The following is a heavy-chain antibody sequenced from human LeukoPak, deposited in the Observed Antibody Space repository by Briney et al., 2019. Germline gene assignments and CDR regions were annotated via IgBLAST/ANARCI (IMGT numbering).Heavy chain of an antibody. J-gene: IGHJ6*02. Sequence: SETLSLTCSVSGGSMTNYYWSWIRQPPGKGLEWIGHTYYRGDTKYNPSLKSRVTISLDTSKQQFSLRLTSVSAADTAAYYCARLSGPSGGPVSFFGLDVWGQGTTVAVSS. CDR3: ARLSGPSGGPVSFFGLDV. V-gene: IGHV4-59*08. D-gene: IGHD6-19*01. CDR2: TYYRGDT. CDR1: GGSMTNYY.